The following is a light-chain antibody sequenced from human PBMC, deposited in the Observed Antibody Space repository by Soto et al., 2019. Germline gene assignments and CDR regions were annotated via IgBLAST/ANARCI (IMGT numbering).Light chain of an antibody. V-gene: IGLV2-14*03. Sequence: SVLTQPASVSGSPGQSITISCTGTSSDVGAYDFVSWYQQHPDKAPKLMIYEVRNRPSGVSNRFSGSKSVNTATLTISGLQAEDEADYYCSSYTTGSTRVFGTGTKVTVL. CDR3: SSYTTGSTRV. CDR2: EVR. CDR1: SSDVGAYDF. J-gene: IGLJ1*01.